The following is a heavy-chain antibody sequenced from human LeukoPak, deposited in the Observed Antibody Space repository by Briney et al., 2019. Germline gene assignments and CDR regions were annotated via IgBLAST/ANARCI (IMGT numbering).Heavy chain of an antibody. CDR2: IYYSGST. D-gene: IGHD3-22*01. Sequence: PSETLSLTCTVSGGSISSSSYYWGWIRQPPGTGLEWIGSIYYSGSTYYNPSLKSRVTISVDTSKNQFSLKLSSVTAADTAVYYCARDAHPNYYDSSGFDYWGQGTLVTVSS. J-gene: IGHJ4*02. CDR3: ARDAHPNYYDSSGFDY. V-gene: IGHV4-39*07. CDR1: GGSISSSSYY.